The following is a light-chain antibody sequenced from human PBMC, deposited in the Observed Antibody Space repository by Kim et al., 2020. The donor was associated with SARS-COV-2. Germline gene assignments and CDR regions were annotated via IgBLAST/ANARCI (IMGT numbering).Light chain of an antibody. CDR1: QDISNY. V-gene: IGKV1-33*01. Sequence: DIQMTQSPSSLSASVGDRVTITCQASQDISNYLNWYQQKPGKAPKLLIYDASNLETGVPSRFSGSGSGTDFTFTISSLQPEVTATYYCQQYDNLPLTFGGGTKVEI. CDR2: DAS. J-gene: IGKJ4*01. CDR3: QQYDNLPLT.